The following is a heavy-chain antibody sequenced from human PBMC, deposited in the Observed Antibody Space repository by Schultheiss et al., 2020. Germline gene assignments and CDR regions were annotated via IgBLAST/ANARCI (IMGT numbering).Heavy chain of an antibody. Sequence: SETLSLTCTVSGGSISSYYWSWIRQPPGKGLEWIGYIYYSGSTNYNPSLKSRVTISVDTSKNQFSLKLSSVTAADTAVYYCARVPYDILTGYSYWYAFDIWGQGTMVTVSS. V-gene: IGHV4-59*01. CDR3: ARVPYDILTGYSYWYAFDI. D-gene: IGHD3-9*01. CDR1: GGSISSYY. J-gene: IGHJ3*02. CDR2: IYYSGST.